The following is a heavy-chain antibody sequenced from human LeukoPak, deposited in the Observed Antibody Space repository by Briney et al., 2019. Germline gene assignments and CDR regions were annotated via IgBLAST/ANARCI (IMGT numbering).Heavy chain of an antibody. CDR1: GFTFSSYW. J-gene: IGHJ3*02. V-gene: IGHV3-74*01. Sequence: PGGSLRLSCAASGFTFSSYWMHWVRQAPGKGLVWVSRINSDGSSTSYADSVKGRFTISRDNAKNTLYLQMNSLRAEGTAVYYCARDPVGAIVGDAFDIWGQGTMVTVSS. CDR3: ARDPVGAIVGDAFDI. CDR2: INSDGSST. D-gene: IGHD1-26*01.